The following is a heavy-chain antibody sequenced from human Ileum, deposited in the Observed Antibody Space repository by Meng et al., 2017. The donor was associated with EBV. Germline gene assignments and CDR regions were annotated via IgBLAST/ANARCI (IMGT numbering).Heavy chain of an antibody. J-gene: IGHJ4*02. Sequence: QLLLQESGPGLVKPSETLPLTCSVSGGSISSSNYCWGWIRQPPGKGLEWIQSICYTDYTYYNPSLKSRVTISADKSKNQFSLRLNSLTAADTAVYYCAMGPDYAKTGYWGQGTLVTVSS. CDR3: AMGPDYAKTGY. CDR2: ICYTDYT. D-gene: IGHD4-17*01. V-gene: IGHV4-39*01. CDR1: GGSISSSNYC.